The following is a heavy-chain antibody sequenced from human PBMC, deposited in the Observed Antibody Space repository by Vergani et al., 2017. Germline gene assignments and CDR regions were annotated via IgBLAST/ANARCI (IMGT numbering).Heavy chain of an antibody. CDR1: GGSISSYY. J-gene: IGHJ4*03. V-gene: IGHV4-59*01. CDR3: ARQRQGSGWSPGDFGD. CDR2: IYSSGGT. D-gene: IGHD6-19*01. Sequence: QVQLQESGPGLVKPSETLSLTCTVSGGSISSYYWSWIRQPPGKGLEWIGYIYSSGGTNYNPSLTSRVTISVDTSKTQFSLKLSSVTAADTAGHYGARQRQGSGWSPGDFGDWGQGGLVTVSS.